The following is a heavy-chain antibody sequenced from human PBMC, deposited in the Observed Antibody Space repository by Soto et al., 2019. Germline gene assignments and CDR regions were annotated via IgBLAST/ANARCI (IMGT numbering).Heavy chain of an antibody. J-gene: IGHJ4*02. V-gene: IGHV3-30-3*01. Sequence: GGSLRLSCAASGFTSSSYAMHWVRQAPGKGLEWVAVISYDGSNKYYADSVKGRFTISRDNSKNTLYLQMNSLRAEDTAVYYCAREMYYYDSSGYYYPASLFDYWGQGTLVTVSS. CDR1: GFTSSSYA. D-gene: IGHD3-22*01. CDR2: ISYDGSNK. CDR3: AREMYYYDSSGYYYPASLFDY.